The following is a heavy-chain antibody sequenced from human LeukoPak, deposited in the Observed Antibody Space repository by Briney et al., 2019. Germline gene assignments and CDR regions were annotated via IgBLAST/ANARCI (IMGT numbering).Heavy chain of an antibody. CDR3: AKGGIYYDSSGYYYDAFDI. D-gene: IGHD3-22*01. Sequence: GGSLRLSCAASGFTFSSYGMDWVRQAPGKGLEWVAFIRYDGSNKYYADSVKGRFTISRDNSKNTLYLQMNSLRAEDTAVYYCAKGGIYYDSSGYYYDAFDIWGQGTMVTVSS. J-gene: IGHJ3*02. CDR2: IRYDGSNK. CDR1: GFTFSSYG. V-gene: IGHV3-30*02.